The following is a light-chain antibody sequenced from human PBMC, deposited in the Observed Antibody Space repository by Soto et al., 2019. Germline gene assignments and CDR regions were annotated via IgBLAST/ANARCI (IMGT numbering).Light chain of an antibody. Sequence: QAALTQPASVCGSPGQSITISCTGTNSDVGAYKPVSWYQHHPGKAPKLMIYDVSYRPSGVSNRFSGSQSGNTASLTISGLQPEDESDYYCSSSTTRGTRVFGTGTKLTVL. CDR2: DVS. J-gene: IGLJ1*01. V-gene: IGLV2-14*03. CDR3: SSSTTRGTRV. CDR1: NSDVGAYKP.